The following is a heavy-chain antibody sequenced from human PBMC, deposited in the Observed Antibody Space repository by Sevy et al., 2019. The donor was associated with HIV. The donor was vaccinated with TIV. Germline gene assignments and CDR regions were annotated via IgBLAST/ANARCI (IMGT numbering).Heavy chain of an antibody. Sequence: ASVKVSCKASGYTFTFYDINWVRQATGQWLEWVGWMNPNSGNTGYAQKFQGRVTMTRNTSISTAYMELSSLRSEDTAVFYCARGASLYSSSIIEYDYWGQGTLVTVSS. CDR3: ARGASLYSSSIIEYDY. V-gene: IGHV1-8*01. CDR2: MNPNSGNT. D-gene: IGHD6-6*01. CDR1: GYTFTFYD. J-gene: IGHJ4*02.